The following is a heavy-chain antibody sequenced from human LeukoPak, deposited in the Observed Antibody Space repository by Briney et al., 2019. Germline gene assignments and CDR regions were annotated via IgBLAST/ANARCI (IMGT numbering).Heavy chain of an antibody. Sequence: PSQTLSLTCTVSGASISSGSYYWNRIRQPPGKGLEWIGYIYNSGSTNYNPSLKSRVTISLDTSRNQFSLKLTSVTAADTALYYCASEYCTSSTCRFDSWGQGTLVTVSS. CDR3: ASEYCTSSTCRFDS. CDR2: IYNSGST. V-gene: IGHV4-61*01. CDR1: GASISSGSYY. J-gene: IGHJ4*02. D-gene: IGHD2-8*01.